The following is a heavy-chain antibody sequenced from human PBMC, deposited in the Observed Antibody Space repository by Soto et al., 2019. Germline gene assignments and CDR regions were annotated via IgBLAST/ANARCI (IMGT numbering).Heavy chain of an antibody. D-gene: IGHD3-22*01. V-gene: IGHV4-34*01. CDR2: INYNGGA. J-gene: IGHJ3*02. CDR3: ARPANAHSSSSGYHHDAFDI. Sequence: EQLQQWGAGLLKPSETLSLTCAVYGGSFSDYYWSWIRLIPGKGLEWIGEINYNGGANYNPSLKSRVTMSVDTSKNQFSVKMRFVTAADPDLYYCARPANAHSSSSGYHHDAFDIWGQGSKVTVSS. CDR1: GGSFSDYY.